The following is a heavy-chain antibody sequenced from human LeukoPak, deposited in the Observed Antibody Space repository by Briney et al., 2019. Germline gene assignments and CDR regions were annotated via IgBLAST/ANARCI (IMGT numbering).Heavy chain of an antibody. V-gene: IGHV1-69*04. CDR2: XIPILGIA. J-gene: IGHJ4*02. CDR3: ARERPYYGSGSYYTPLDY. Sequence: GLXXXGXXIPILGIANYAQKFQGRVTITGEKSTSTAYMELSSLRSEDTAVYYCARERPYYGSGSYYTPLDYWGQGTLVTVSS. D-gene: IGHD3-10*01.